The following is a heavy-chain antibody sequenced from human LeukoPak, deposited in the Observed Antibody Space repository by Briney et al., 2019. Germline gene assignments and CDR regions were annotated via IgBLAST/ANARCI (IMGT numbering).Heavy chain of an antibody. J-gene: IGHJ6*03. CDR1: GGSISSSNHY. CDR2: IYYGGNT. D-gene: IGHD3-3*01. Sequence: SETLSLTCTVSGGSISSSNHYWGWIRQPPGKGLEWIGTIYYGGNTYYNQSLKSRVTISVDTSKNHFSLKLSSVTAADTAVYYCARLQSYDFWTGYYGLQYYYMDVWGKGTTVTVSS. CDR3: ARLQSYDFWTGYYGLQYYYMDV. V-gene: IGHV4-39*02.